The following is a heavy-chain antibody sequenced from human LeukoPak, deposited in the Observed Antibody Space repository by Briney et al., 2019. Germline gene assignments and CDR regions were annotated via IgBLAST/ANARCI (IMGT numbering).Heavy chain of an antibody. CDR3: ARGHLGGNSIDY. CDR2: INHSGST. V-gene: IGHV4-34*01. D-gene: IGHD4-23*01. Sequence: PSETLSLTCAVYGGSFSGYYWSWIRQPPGKGLEWIGEINHSGSTNYNPSLKSRVTISVDTSKNQFSLKLSSVTAADSAVYYCARGHLGGNSIDYWGQGTLVTVSS. CDR1: GGSFSGYY. J-gene: IGHJ4*02.